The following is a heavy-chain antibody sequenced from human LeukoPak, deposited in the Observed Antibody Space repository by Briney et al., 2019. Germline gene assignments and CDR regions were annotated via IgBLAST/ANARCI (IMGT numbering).Heavy chain of an antibody. V-gene: IGHV4-4*07. CDR1: GGSISSYY. CDR2: IYTSGST. D-gene: IGHD3-9*01. Sequence: SETLSLTCTVSGGSISSYYWSWIRQPAGKGLEWIGRIYTSGSTNYNPSLKSRVTISVDTSKNQFSLKLSSVTAADTAVYYCARGRAYYDILTGRPPRKYYFDYWGQGTLVTVSS. CDR3: ARGRAYYDILTGRPPRKYYFDY. J-gene: IGHJ4*02.